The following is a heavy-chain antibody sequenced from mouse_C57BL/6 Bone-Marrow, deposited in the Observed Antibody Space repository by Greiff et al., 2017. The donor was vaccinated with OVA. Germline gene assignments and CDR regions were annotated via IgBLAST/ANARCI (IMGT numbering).Heavy chain of an antibody. D-gene: IGHD1-1*01. Sequence: EVQLQESGPELVKPGASVKISCKASGYSFTDYNMNWVKQSNGKSLEWIGVINPNYGTTSYNQKFKGKATLTVDQSSSTAYMQLNSLTSEDSAVYYCARSGYGSSYGYAMDYWGQGTSVTVSS. CDR2: INPNYGTT. CDR1: GYSFTDYN. CDR3: ARSGYGSSYGYAMDY. J-gene: IGHJ4*01. V-gene: IGHV1-39*01.